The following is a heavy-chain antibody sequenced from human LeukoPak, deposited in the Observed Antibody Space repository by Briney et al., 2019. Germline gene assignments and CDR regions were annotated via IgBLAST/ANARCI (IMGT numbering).Heavy chain of an antibody. J-gene: IGHJ4*02. Sequence: SETLSIICTVSGASISSYYWSWIRQPPGKGLEWIGYIYYSGSSNYNPSLKSRVTMSVDTSKNQFSLNLSSVTAADTAVYYCARSPSTGPDYWGQGNLVTVSS. D-gene: IGHD1-1*01. CDR1: GASISSYY. V-gene: IGHV4-59*08. CDR3: ARSPSTGPDY. CDR2: IYYSGSS.